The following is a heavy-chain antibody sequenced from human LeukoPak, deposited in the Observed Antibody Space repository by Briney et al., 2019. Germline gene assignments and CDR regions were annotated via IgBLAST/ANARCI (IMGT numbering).Heavy chain of an antibody. Sequence: GGSLRLSCAASGFTFSSYAMSWVRQAPGKGLEWVAAISGSGGSTYYADSVKGRFTISRDNSKNTLYLQMNSLRAEDTAVYYCAKGPSYGGNSFDYWGQGTLVTVSS. CDR1: GFTFSSYA. J-gene: IGHJ4*02. CDR2: ISGSGGST. V-gene: IGHV3-23*01. D-gene: IGHD4-23*01. CDR3: AKGPSYGGNSFDY.